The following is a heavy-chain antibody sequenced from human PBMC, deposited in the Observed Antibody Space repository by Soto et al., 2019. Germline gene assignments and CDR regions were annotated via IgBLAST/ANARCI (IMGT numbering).Heavy chain of an antibody. D-gene: IGHD6-13*01. Sequence: PSETLSLTCTVSGGSISSYYWSWIRQPPGKGLEWIGYIYYSGSTNYNPSLKSRVTISVDTSKNQFSLKLSSVTAADTAVYYCARHLWVGSSWYLGALDIWGQGTMVTVSS. CDR1: GGSISSYY. CDR2: IYYSGST. J-gene: IGHJ3*02. CDR3: ARHLWVGSSWYLGALDI. V-gene: IGHV4-59*08.